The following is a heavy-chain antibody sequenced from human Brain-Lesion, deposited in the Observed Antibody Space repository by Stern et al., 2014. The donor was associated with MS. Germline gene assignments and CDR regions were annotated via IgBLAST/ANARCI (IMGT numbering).Heavy chain of an antibody. CDR2: INRDGSDT. J-gene: IGHJ4*02. Sequence: EVQLEESGGGLVPPGGSLRLSCAASGFNFSSYWMHWVRQFPEKGLFWVSQINRDGSDTSYADSVKGRFSISRDNIRNMLYLRMTSLRAEDTAVYYCARGVGDYWGQGARVTVSS. D-gene: IGHD3-16*01. CDR1: GFNFSSYW. V-gene: IGHV3-74*02. CDR3: ARGVGDY.